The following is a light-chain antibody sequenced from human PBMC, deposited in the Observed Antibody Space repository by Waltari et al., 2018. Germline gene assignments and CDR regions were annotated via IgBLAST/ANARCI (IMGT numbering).Light chain of an antibody. CDR2: KVS. CDR3: MQGTHRPWT. Sequence: DVVMTRSPLSLPVTLGQAASISCRSSQSLVSSDGNTYFYWFQQRPGQSPRRLVYKVSNRDSGVPDRFSGSGSGTDFTLRISRVEAEDVGCYYCMQGTHRPWTFGQGTKVEIK. V-gene: IGKV2-30*01. CDR1: QSLVSSDGNTY. J-gene: IGKJ1*01.